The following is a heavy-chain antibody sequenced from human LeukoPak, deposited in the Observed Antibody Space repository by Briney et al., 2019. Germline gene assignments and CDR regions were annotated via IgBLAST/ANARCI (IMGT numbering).Heavy chain of an antibody. D-gene: IGHD6-13*01. V-gene: IGHV4-34*01. CDR3: ARESARNYLNSSHRRGKFDP. CDR1: GGSFSGYY. Sequence: PSETLSLTCAVYGGSFSGYYWSWIRQPPGKGLEWIGEINHSGSTNYNPSLKSRVTISVDTSKNQFTLQLNSVTPEDTAVYYGARESARNYLNSSHRRGKFDPWGPGTLVTVSS. CDR2: INHSGST. J-gene: IGHJ5*02.